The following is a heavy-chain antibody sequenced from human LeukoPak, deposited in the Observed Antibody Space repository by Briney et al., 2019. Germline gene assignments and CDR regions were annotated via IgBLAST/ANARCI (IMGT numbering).Heavy chain of an antibody. Sequence: ASVKVSCKASGYTFTSYGISWVRQAPGQGLEWMGWISAYNGNTNYAQKLQGRVTMTTDTSTSTAYMELRSLRSDDTAVYYCARRYCSGGSCYSAQNWFDPWDQGTLVTVSS. J-gene: IGHJ5*02. CDR2: ISAYNGNT. V-gene: IGHV1-18*01. CDR3: ARRYCSGGSCYSAQNWFDP. CDR1: GYTFTSYG. D-gene: IGHD2-15*01.